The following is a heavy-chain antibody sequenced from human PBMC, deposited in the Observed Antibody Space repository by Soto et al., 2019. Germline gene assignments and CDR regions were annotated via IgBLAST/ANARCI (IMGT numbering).Heavy chain of an antibody. Sequence: SETRFLTCSVSGCSTSSYYWSWVRQPPGKGLEWIAYIDNSGNTNYNPSLKSRVTISIDASKNQFSLKLSSVTAADTAVYYCARRTYSGPSYYFDYWGQGTQVTV. J-gene: IGHJ4*02. CDR3: ARRTYSGPSYYFDY. CDR1: GCSTSSYY. CDR2: IDNSGNT. V-gene: IGHV4-4*09. D-gene: IGHD5-12*01.